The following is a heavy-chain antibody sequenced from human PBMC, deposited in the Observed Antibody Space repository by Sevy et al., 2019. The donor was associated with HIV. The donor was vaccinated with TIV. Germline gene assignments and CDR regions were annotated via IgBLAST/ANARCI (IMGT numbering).Heavy chain of an antibody. V-gene: IGHV6-1*01. D-gene: IGHD6-19*01. CDR1: GDSVSSNTAA. CDR3: ARAGFAVAGPFDY. Sequence: SQTLSLTCAISGDSVSSNTAAWNWIRQSPSRGLEWLGRTYYRSKWYNEYADSVKSRITFNADTSKNHFSLQFSSVTPEDTTLYYCARAGFAVAGPFDYWGQGTQVTVSS. CDR2: TYYRSKWYN. J-gene: IGHJ4*02.